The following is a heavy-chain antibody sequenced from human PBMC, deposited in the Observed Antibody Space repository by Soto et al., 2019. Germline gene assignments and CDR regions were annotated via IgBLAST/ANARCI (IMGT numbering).Heavy chain of an antibody. D-gene: IGHD6-6*01. CDR2: INPSGGST. CDR1: GYTFTSYY. CDR3: ARDRPTPLGPGAFDI. Sequence: GVSVKVSCKACGYTFTSYYMHWVRQAPGQGLEWMGIINPSGGSTSYAQKFQGRVTMTRDTSTSTVYMELSSLRSEDTAVYYCARDRPTPLGPGAFDIWGQGTMVTVSS. V-gene: IGHV1-46*03. J-gene: IGHJ3*02.